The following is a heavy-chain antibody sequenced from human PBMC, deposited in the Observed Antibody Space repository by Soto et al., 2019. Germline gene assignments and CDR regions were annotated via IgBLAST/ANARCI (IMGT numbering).Heavy chain of an antibody. V-gene: IGHV1-69*02. D-gene: IGHD6-19*01. CDR3: ARHYSSGQNFDY. Sequence: SVKVSCKASGGTFSSYTISWVRQAPGQGLEWMGRIIPILGIANYAQKFQGRVTITADKSTSTAYMELSSLRSEDTAVYYCARHYSSGQNFDYWGQGTLVTVSS. CDR1: GGTFSSYT. J-gene: IGHJ4*02. CDR2: IIPILGIA.